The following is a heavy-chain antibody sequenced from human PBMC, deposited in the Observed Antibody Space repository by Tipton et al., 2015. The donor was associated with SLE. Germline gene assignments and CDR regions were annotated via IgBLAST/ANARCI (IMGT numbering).Heavy chain of an antibody. V-gene: IGHV4-59*08. J-gene: IGHJ4*02. CDR3: ARHLVTNYGNDY. Sequence: LRLSCTVSGGSISNYYWGWIRQSPGKGLEWIGSIYRSGTAYYNPSLKSRVTISLDTSKNHFSLKLSSVTAADTAVYYCARHLVTNYGNDYWGQGTLVTVSS. CDR2: IYRSGTA. D-gene: IGHD4-23*01. CDR1: GGSISNYY.